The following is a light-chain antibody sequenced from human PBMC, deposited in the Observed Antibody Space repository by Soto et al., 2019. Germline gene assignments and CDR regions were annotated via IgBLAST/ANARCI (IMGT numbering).Light chain of an antibody. CDR2: EVS. Sequence: QSVLTQPASVSGSPGQSITISCTGTSSDVGGYNYVSWYQQHPGKAPKLMIYEVSNWPSGVSNRFSGSKSGNTASLTISGLQAEDEADYYCSSYTSSSTWVFGGGTKLTVL. V-gene: IGLV2-14*01. J-gene: IGLJ3*02. CDR3: SSYTSSSTWV. CDR1: SSDVGGYNY.